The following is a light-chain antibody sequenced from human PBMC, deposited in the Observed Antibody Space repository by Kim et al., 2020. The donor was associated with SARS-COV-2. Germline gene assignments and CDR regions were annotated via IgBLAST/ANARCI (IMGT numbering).Light chain of an antibody. Sequence: LSLSPGESATLSCRASQSVSRYLAWYQQKPGPAPRHLIDDAFTRATGIPARCSGSGSGTDVALTSGSLDPEDVALYYCQPRSSWPTFGQGTKLVI. J-gene: IGKJ2*01. V-gene: IGKV3-11*01. CDR1: QSVSRY. CDR3: QPRSSWPT. CDR2: DAF.